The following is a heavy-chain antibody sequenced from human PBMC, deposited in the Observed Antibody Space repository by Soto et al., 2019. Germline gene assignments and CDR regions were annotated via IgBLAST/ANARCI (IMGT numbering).Heavy chain of an antibody. D-gene: IGHD6-13*01. Sequence: ASVKVSCKASGYTFTSYDINWVRQATGQGLEWMGWMNPNSGNTGYAQKFQGRVTMTRNTSISTAYMELSSLRSEDTAVYYCARGGRLYSSSWYSGWFDPWGQGTLVTVSS. CDR3: ARGGRLYSSSWYSGWFDP. V-gene: IGHV1-8*01. CDR1: GYTFTSYD. CDR2: MNPNSGNT. J-gene: IGHJ5*02.